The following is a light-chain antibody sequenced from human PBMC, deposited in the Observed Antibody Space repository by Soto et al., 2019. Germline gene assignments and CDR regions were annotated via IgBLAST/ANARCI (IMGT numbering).Light chain of an antibody. J-gene: IGLJ1*01. CDR3: AAWDDRLSVYV. CDR2: RNN. V-gene: IGLV1-47*01. CDR1: SSNIGSNY. Sequence: QSVLTQPPSASGTPGQRVTISCSGSSSNIGSNYVYWYQHLPGTAPKLLIYRNNQRPSGVPDRFSGSKSGTSASLATSGLRSEDEADYYCAAWDDRLSVYVFGTGTKLTVL.